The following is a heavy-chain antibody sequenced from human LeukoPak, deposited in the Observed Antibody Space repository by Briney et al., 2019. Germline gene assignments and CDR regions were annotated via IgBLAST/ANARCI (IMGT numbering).Heavy chain of an antibody. CDR2: IRSKAYGGTT. D-gene: IGHD3-22*01. V-gene: IGHV3-49*04. CDR1: GFTFGDYA. CDR3: TRDIKHTYYYDSSGYYYGY. J-gene: IGHJ4*02. Sequence: PGRSLRLSCTASGFTFGDYAMSWVRQAPGKGLEWVGFIRSKAYGGTTEYAASVKGRFTISRDESKSIAYLQMNSLKTEDTAVYYCTRDIKHTYYYDSSGYYYGYWGQGTLVTVSS.